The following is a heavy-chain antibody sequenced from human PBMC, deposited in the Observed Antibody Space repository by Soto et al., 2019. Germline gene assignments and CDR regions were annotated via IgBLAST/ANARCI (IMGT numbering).Heavy chain of an antibody. CDR3: ARGWRQQLVRTMYYFDD. V-gene: IGHV4-34*01. D-gene: IGHD6-6*01. J-gene: IGHJ4*02. CDR1: GGSFSGYY. Sequence: QVQLQQWGAGLLKPSETLSLTCAVYGGSFSGYYWSWIRQHPGKGLEWIGEINHSGSTSYNPSLKSRVTISVDRSKNQFSLNMSSVTAADTAGYYCARGWRQQLVRTMYYFDDWGQGTLVTVSS. CDR2: INHSGST.